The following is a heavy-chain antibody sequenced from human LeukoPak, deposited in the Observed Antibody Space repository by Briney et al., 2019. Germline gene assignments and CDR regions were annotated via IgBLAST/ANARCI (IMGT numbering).Heavy chain of an antibody. CDR3: AKDKGDYDTSGSLFVF. J-gene: IGHJ4*02. V-gene: IGHV3-7*03. D-gene: IGHD3-22*01. CDR1: GFTFNRYW. Sequence: PGGSLRLSCAASGFTFNRYWMSWVRQVPRKGLERVANIKQDGSEKYYVDSVKGRFTISRDNAKNSLYLQMNSLRAEDTAVYYCAKDKGDYDTSGSLFVFGGQGTLVTVSS. CDR2: IKQDGSEK.